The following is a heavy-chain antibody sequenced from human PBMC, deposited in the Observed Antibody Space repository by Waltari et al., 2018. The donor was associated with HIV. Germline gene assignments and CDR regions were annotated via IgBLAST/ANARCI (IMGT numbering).Heavy chain of an antibody. V-gene: IGHV3-7*01. CDR1: GFTFPNFW. D-gene: IGHD1-26*01. Sequence: EVQLMESGGGLVQSGGSLRLSCAASGFTFPNFWMSWVRQNPGKGLEWVAYIKDDGSEKYYMGSVKGRFTISRDNAKNSMFLQMNSLRAEDTAVYYCARIGTFPHNYAIDFWGQGTTVTVSS. CDR3: ARIGTFPHNYAIDF. J-gene: IGHJ6*02. CDR2: IKDDGSEK.